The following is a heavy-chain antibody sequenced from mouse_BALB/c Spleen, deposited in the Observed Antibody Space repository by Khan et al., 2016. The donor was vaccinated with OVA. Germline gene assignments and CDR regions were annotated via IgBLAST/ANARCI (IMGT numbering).Heavy chain of an antibody. CDR1: GYSITSDYA. Sequence: EEQLQESGPGLVKPSQSLSLTCTVTGYSITSDYAWNWIRQFPGNKLEWMGYISYSGSTTYNPSLKSRISITRDTSKNQFFLQLNSVTTEDTATYYCARWFTYWGQGTLVTVSA. V-gene: IGHV3-2*02. J-gene: IGHJ3*01. CDR2: ISYSGST. CDR3: ARWFTY.